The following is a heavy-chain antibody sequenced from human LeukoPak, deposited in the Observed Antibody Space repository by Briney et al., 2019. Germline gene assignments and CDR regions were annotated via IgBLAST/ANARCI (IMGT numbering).Heavy chain of an antibody. CDR2: IGTAGDT. CDR3: ARAQASSGYYSCFQH. J-gene: IGHJ1*01. CDR1: GFTFSSYD. D-gene: IGHD3-22*01. Sequence: GGSLRLSCAASGFTFSSYDMHWVRQATGKGLEWVSAIGTAGDTYYPGSVKGRFTISRENAKNSLYLQMNSLRAGDTAVYYCARAQASSGYYSCFQHWGQGTLVTVSS. V-gene: IGHV3-13*04.